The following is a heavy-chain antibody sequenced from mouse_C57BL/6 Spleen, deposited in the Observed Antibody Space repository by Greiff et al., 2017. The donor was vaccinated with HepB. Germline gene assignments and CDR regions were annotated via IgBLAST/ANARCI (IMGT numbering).Heavy chain of an antibody. V-gene: IGHV1-81*01. CDR3: ARDYGSSQYFDY. D-gene: IGHD1-1*01. Sequence: VQRVESGAELARPGASVKLSCKASGYTFTSYGISWVKQRTGQGLEWIGEIYPRSGNTYYNEKFKGKATLTADKSSSTAYMELRSLTSEDSAVYFCARDYGSSQYFDYWGQGTTLTVSS. CDR1: GYTFTSYG. CDR2: IYPRSGNT. J-gene: IGHJ2*01.